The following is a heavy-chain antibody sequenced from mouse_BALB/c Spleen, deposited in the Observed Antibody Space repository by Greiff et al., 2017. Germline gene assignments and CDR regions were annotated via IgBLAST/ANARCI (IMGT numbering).Heavy chain of an antibody. CDR3: VRGYGNYGDYAMDY. CDR1: GFSLTSYD. CDR2: IWTGGGT. D-gene: IGHD2-1*01. V-gene: IGHV2-9-2*01. J-gene: IGHJ4*01. Sequence: VKLMESGPGLVAPSQSLSITCTVSGFSLTSYDISWIRQPPGKGLEWLGVIWTGGGTNYNSAFMSRLSISKDNSKSQVFLKMNSLQTDDTAIYYCVRGYGNYGDYAMDYWGQGTSVTVSS.